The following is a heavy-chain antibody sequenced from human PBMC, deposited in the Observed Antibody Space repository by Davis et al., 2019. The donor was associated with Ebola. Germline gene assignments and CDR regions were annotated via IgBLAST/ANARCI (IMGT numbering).Heavy chain of an antibody. D-gene: IGHD1-1*01. CDR2: LDHTGLT. CDR1: GDSVSSGNYY. V-gene: IGHV4-61*01. Sequence: SETLSLTCTVSGDSVSSGNYYWSWIRQPPGKGLEWIAYLDHTGLTTSNPSLKSRVAISIDTSGNQFSLELNSVTAADTAVYYCASERTGSGTLGYWGQGSLVTVSS. J-gene: IGHJ1*01. CDR3: ASERTGSGTLGY.